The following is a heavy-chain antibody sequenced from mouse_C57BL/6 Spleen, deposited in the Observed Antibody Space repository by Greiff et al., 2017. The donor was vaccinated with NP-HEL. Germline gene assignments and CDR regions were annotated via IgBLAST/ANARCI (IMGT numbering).Heavy chain of an antibody. V-gene: IGHV1-82*01. D-gene: IGHD2-1*01. CDR3: ARNGNYPFAH. CDR2: IYPGDGDT. CDR1: GYAFSSSW. J-gene: IGHJ3*01. Sequence: VQLQQSGPELVKPGASVKISCKASGYAFSSSWMNWVKQRPGKGLEWIGRIYPGDGDTNYNGKFKGKATLTADKSSSTAYMQLSSLTSEDSAVYFCARNGNYPFAHWGQGTLVTVSA.